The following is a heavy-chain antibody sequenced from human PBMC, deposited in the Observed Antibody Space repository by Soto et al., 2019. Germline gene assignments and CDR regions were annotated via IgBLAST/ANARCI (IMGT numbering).Heavy chain of an antibody. CDR2: IYYSGST. V-gene: IGHV4-39*01. Sequence: SETLSLTCTVSGGSISSSSYYWGWIRQPPGKGLEWIGSIYYSGSTYYNPSLKSRVTISVDTSKNQFSLKLSSVTAADTAVYYCARLTYYDSSGYPHYFDYWGQGTLVTVSS. CDR1: GGSISSSSYY. CDR3: ARLTYYDSSGYPHYFDY. D-gene: IGHD3-22*01. J-gene: IGHJ4*02.